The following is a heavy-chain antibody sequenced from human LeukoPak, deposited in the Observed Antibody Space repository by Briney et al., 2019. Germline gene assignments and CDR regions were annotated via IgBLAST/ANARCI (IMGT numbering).Heavy chain of an antibody. D-gene: IGHD2-2*01. J-gene: IGHJ4*02. CDR1: GFTFSSYE. Sequence: PGGSLRLSCAASGFTFSSYEMNWVRQAPGKGLEWVSYISSSGSTIYYADSVKGRFTISRDNAKNSLYLQMNSLRAEDTAVYYCARCRFEELESLVGGTSCYYFDYWGQGTLVTVSS. CDR3: ARCRFEELESLVGGTSCYYFDY. CDR2: ISSSGSTI. V-gene: IGHV3-48*03.